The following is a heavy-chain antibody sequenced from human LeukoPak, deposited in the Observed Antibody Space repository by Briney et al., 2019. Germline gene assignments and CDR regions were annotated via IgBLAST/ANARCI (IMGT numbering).Heavy chain of an antibody. CDR2: IYHSGST. D-gene: IGHD4-11*01. J-gene: IGHJ4*02. V-gene: IGHV4-4*02. Sequence: PSETLSLTCAVSGGSISSSNWWSWVRPPPGKGVEGIGEIYHSGSTNYNPSLKSRVTISGDTSKNQFSLKLSSVTAADTAVYYCARDRVRGNSNPFFDYWGQGTLVTVSS. CDR3: ARDRVRGNSNPFFDY. CDR1: GGSISSSNW.